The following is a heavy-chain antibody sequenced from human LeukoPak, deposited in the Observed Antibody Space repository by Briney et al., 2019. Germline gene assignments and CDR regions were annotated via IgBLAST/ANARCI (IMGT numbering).Heavy chain of an antibody. CDR1: GFTFSTYG. CDR2: IRYDGSKK. V-gene: IGHV3-30*02. D-gene: IGHD3-9*01. Sequence: GGSLRLSCAASGFTFSTYGMHWVRQAPGKGLEWVTFIRYDGSKKYYADSVKGRFTISRDNSKNTVYLQMNSLRSDDTAVYYCARVDILNGYYYFDYWGQGTLVTVSS. J-gene: IGHJ4*02. CDR3: ARVDILNGYYYFDY.